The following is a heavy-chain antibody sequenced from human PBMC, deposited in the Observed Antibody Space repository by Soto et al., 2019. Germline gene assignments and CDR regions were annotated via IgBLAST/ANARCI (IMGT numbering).Heavy chain of an antibody. CDR3: ARGGYSYGNEPYFDY. V-gene: IGHV1-69*01. J-gene: IGHJ4*02. CDR2: IIPIFGTA. D-gene: IGHD5-18*01. Sequence: QVQLVQSGAEVKKPGSSVKVSCKASGGTFSSYAISWVRQAPGQGLEWMGGIIPIFGTANYAQKFQGRVTIPADESPSTAYMELSSLRSEVTAVYYCARGGYSYGNEPYFDYWGQGTLVTVSS. CDR1: GGTFSSYA.